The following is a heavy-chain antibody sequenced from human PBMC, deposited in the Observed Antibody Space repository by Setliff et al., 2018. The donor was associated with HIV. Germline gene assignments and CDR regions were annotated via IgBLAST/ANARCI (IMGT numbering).Heavy chain of an antibody. V-gene: IGHV3-48*03. CDR2: ISGSGSII. Sequence: GGSLRLSCAASGFTFGSYDMNWVRQAPGKGLEWVSYISGSGSIIYYADSVKGRFTISRDNAEYSLHLQMNSLRAEDTAAYYCAKLPHSSAWYSPFYYFEYWGQGTLVTVSS. CDR3: AKLPHSSAWYSPFYYFEY. CDR1: GFTFGSYD. J-gene: IGHJ4*02. D-gene: IGHD6-19*01.